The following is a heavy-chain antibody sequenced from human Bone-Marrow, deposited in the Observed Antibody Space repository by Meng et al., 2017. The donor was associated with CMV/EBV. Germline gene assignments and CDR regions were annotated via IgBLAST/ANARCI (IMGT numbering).Heavy chain of an antibody. Sequence: SGFTFSSFAISWVRQAPGKGLEWVAGIIGSGDRRYYSDSVKGRFTISRDNSKNTVYLQMNSLRAEDTAVYYCANPGGGAVAGDYIDPWGQGTLVTVSS. V-gene: IGHV3-23*01. CDR1: GFTFSSFA. J-gene: IGHJ5*02. CDR2: IIGSGDRR. CDR3: ANPGGGAVAGDYIDP. D-gene: IGHD6-19*01.